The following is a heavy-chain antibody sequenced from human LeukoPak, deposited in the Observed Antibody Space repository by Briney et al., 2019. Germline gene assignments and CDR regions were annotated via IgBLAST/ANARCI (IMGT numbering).Heavy chain of an antibody. Sequence: SETLSLTCTVSGGSISSGSYYWSWIRQPAGKGLEWIGRIYTSGSTNYNPSLKSRVTISVDTSKNQFSLKLSSVTAADTAVYYCARHRLYDTDAFDIWGHGTMVSVSS. CDR2: IYTSGST. V-gene: IGHV4-61*02. J-gene: IGHJ3*02. CDR1: GGSISSGSYY. D-gene: IGHD3-22*01. CDR3: ARHRLYDTDAFDI.